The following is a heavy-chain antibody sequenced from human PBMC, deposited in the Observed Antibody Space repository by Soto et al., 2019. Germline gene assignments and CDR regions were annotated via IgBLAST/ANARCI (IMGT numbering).Heavy chain of an antibody. CDR1: GGSISSYY. J-gene: IGHJ4*02. V-gene: IGHV4-59*08. Sequence: PSETLSLTCTVSGGSISSYYWSWIRQPPGKGLEWIGYIYYSGSTNYNPSLKSRVTISVDTSKNQFSLKLSSVTAADTAVYYCARHRWIFRVVIIDYWGQGTLVTVSS. D-gene: IGHD3-3*01. CDR3: ARHRWIFRVVIIDY. CDR2: IYYSGST.